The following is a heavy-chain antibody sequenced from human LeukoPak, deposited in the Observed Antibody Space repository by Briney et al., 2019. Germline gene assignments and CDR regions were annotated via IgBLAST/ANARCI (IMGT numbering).Heavy chain of an antibody. Sequence: SVKVSCKASGGTFSSYAISWVRQAPGQGLEWMGRIIPILGIANYAQKFQGRVTITADKSTSTAYMELSSLRSEDTAVYYCARGFLLIPFNESGGFFYNYYGRAVGGKGTTVTVP. D-gene: IGHD2-15*01. CDR3: ARGFLLIPFNESGGFFYNYYGRAV. CDR2: IIPILGIA. J-gene: IGHJ6*04. V-gene: IGHV1-69*04. CDR1: GGTFSSYA.